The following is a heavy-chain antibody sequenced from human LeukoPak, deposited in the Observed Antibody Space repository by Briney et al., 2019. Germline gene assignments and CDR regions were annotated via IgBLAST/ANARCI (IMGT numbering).Heavy chain of an antibody. V-gene: IGHV3-21*01. J-gene: IGHJ4*02. CDR3: ARDSGWYSGPYYFDY. CDR2: ISSSSTYM. CDR1: GFTFSSYY. Sequence: AGGSLRLSCAASGFTFSSYYMSWVRQAPGKGLEWVSSISSSSTYMFYADSVRGRFTISRDNAKNSLYLQMNSLRAEDTAVYYCARDSGWYSGPYYFDYWGQGTLVTVSS. D-gene: IGHD6-19*01.